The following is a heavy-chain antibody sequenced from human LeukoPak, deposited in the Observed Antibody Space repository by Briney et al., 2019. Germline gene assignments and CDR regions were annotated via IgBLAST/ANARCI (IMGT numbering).Heavy chain of an antibody. CDR3: TKEPKEKTSGWYFRY. V-gene: IGHV3-30*18. Sequence: GRSLRLSCAASGLTFRSYGMHWLRQAPGKGLEWLGVVSFDGKVQYYGESVKGRVTISRDNSKNTLSPQMDSLRPEDTAVYYCTKEPKEKTSGWYFRYWGQGTLVTVSS. D-gene: IGHD6-19*01. CDR1: GLTFRSYG. J-gene: IGHJ4*02. CDR2: VSFDGKVQ.